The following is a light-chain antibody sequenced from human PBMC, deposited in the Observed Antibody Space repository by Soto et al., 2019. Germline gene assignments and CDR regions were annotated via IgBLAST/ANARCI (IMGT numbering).Light chain of an antibody. CDR1: QSLLHTNDYNY. CDR3: IQTLQTPPT. CDR2: LGT. Sequence: DLVMTQSPLSLPVTPGEPASISCRSSQSLLHTNDYNYLDWCLQKPGQSPQLLIYLGTNRASGVPDRFSGSASGTDFTLKISRVEAEDVGVYYCIQTLQTPPTFGPGTKVEIK. V-gene: IGKV2-28*01. J-gene: IGKJ3*01.